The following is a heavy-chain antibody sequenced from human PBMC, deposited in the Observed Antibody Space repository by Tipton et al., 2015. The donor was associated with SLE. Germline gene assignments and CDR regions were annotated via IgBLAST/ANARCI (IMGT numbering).Heavy chain of an antibody. CDR3: ARAGLGYIYYYYMDV. CDR2: IYYNGNI. J-gene: IGHJ6*03. Sequence: TLSLTCTVSGGSISRYYWSWVRQPPGKGLEWIGYIYYNGNIKYNPSLKSRVTMSVDTSKNQVSLNLTSLTAADAAVYYCARAGLGYIYYYYMDVWGKGTTVTVSS. V-gene: IGHV4-59*01. CDR1: GGSISRYY. D-gene: IGHD3/OR15-3a*01.